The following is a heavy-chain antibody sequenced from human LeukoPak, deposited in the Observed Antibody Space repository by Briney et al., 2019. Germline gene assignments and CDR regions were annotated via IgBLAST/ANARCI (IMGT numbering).Heavy chain of an antibody. V-gene: IGHV1-2*02. CDR1: GYTFTGYY. J-gene: IGHJ4*02. D-gene: IGHD5-12*01. Sequence: AASVKVSCKASGYTFTGYYMNWVRQAPGQGLEWMGWINPNSGGTNYAQKFQGRVTMTRDTSISTAYMELSRLRSDDTAVYYCAIIVATIGPFDYWGQGTLVTVSS. CDR2: INPNSGGT. CDR3: AIIVATIGPFDY.